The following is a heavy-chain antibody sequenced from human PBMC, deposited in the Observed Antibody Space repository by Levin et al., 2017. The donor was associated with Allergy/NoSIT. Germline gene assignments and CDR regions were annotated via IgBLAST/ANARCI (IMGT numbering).Heavy chain of an antibody. Sequence: GESLKISCAASGFTFSSYAMSWVRQAPGKGLEWVSAISGSGGSTYYADSVKGRFTISRDNSKNTLYLQMNSLRAEDTAVYYCHIYKLGGYYYYGMDVWGQGTTVTVSS. D-gene: IGHD3-10*01. CDR1: GFTFSSYA. V-gene: IGHV3-23*01. CDR3: HIYKLGGYYYYGMDV. CDR2: ISGSGGST. J-gene: IGHJ6*02.